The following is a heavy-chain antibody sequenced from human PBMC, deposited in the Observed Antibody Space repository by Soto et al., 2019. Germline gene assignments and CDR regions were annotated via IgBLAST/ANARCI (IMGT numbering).Heavy chain of an antibody. Sequence: EVQLLESGGGLVQPGGSLRLSCAASGFTFSSYAMSWFRQAPGKGLEWDSAISGSGGSTYYADSVKGRFTISRDNSKNTLYLQMNSLRAEDTAVYYCAKGPFMTTVVPLDYWGQGTLVTVSS. J-gene: IGHJ4*02. CDR3: AKGPFMTTVVPLDY. V-gene: IGHV3-23*01. CDR1: GFTFSSYA. CDR2: ISGSGGST. D-gene: IGHD4-17*01.